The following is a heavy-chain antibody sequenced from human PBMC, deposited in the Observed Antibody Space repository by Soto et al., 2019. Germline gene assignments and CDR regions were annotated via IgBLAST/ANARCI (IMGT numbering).Heavy chain of an antibody. J-gene: IGHJ4*02. V-gene: IGHV3-74*01. CDR2: INSDGSST. D-gene: IGHD3-22*01. Sequence: PGGSLRLSCAASGFTFSTYWMHWVRQAPGKGPVWVSRINSDGSSTSYADSVKGRFTISRDNAKNTLYLQMNSLRAEDTAVYYCAREVLSGYHNNFAYWGQGTLVTVSS. CDR3: AREVLSGYHNNFAY. CDR1: GFTFSTYW.